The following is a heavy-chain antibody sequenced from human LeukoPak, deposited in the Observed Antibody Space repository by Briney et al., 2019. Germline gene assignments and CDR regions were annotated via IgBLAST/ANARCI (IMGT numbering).Heavy chain of an antibody. CDR2: INPNSSGT. CDR3: ARDWRFGELLDPDYYYYYMDV. D-gene: IGHD3-10*01. J-gene: IGHJ6*03. CDR1: GYTFTGYY. Sequence: ASVKVSCKASGYTFTGYYMHWVRQAPGQGLEWMGWINPNSSGTNYAQKFQGRVTMTRDTSISTAYMELSRLRSDDTAVYYCARDWRFGELLDPDYYYYYMDVWGKGTTVTVSS. V-gene: IGHV1-2*02.